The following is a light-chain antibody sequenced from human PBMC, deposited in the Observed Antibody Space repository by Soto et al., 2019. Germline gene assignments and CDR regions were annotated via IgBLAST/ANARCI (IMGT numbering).Light chain of an antibody. CDR2: TAS. CDR3: QHRHSYPIT. V-gene: IGKV1-9*01. CDR1: QGISSF. Sequence: DIQLTQSPSFLSASVGDRVTITCRASQGISSFIAWYQQKPGKAPKLLIHTASTLQSGVPSRFSGSGSGTEXTLTISSLQPEDFATYYCQHRHSYPITFGQGTRLEIK. J-gene: IGKJ5*01.